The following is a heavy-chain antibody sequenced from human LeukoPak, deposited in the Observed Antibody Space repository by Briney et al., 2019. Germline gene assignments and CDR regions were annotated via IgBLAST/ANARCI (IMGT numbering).Heavy chain of an antibody. CDR2: ISYDGSNK. D-gene: IGHD3-3*01. CDR1: GFTFSSYA. V-gene: IGHV3-30*04. J-gene: IGHJ4*02. Sequence: GRSLRLSCAASGFTFSSYAMHWVRQAPGKGLEWVAVISYDGSNKYYADSVKGRFTISRDNSKNTLYLQMNSLRAEDTAVYYCARGVRFLGNFDYWGQGTLVTVSS. CDR3: ARGVRFLGNFDY.